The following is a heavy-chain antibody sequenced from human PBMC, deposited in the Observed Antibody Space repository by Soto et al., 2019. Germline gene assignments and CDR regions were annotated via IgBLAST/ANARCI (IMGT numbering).Heavy chain of an antibody. CDR1: GFTVSSDW. Sequence: PGGALRLSCAASGFTVSSDWMSWVRQAPGKGLKWVANIKQDGSEKYYVDSVKGRFTISRDNAKNSLYLQMNSLRAEDTAMYYCARRHPVVGAFDIWGQGTMVTVSS. V-gene: IGHV3-7*01. CDR3: ARRHPVVGAFDI. CDR2: IKQDGSEK. D-gene: IGHD6-19*01. J-gene: IGHJ3*02.